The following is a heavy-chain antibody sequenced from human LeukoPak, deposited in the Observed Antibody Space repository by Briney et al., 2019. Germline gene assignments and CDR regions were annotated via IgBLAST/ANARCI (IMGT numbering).Heavy chain of an antibody. Sequence: SETLSLTCDVSGYSINSGYYWGWIRQPPGKGLEWIGSIYYSGSTYYNPSLKSRVTISVDTSKNQFSLKLSSVTAADAAVYYCARLDPYYDSSGYDLQHWGQGTLVTVSS. J-gene: IGHJ1*01. V-gene: IGHV4-38-2*01. D-gene: IGHD3-22*01. CDR2: IYYSGST. CDR1: GYSINSGYY. CDR3: ARLDPYYDSSGYDLQH.